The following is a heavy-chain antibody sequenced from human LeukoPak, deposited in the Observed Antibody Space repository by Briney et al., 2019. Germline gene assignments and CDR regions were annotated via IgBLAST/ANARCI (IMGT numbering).Heavy chain of an antibody. Sequence: GGSLRLSCAASGFTFSSYWMSWVRQAPGKGLEWVANIKQDGSEKYYADSVKGRFTISRDNAKNSLYLQMNSLRAEDTAVYYCARCPDFWSGYADYWGQGTLVTVSS. D-gene: IGHD3-3*01. V-gene: IGHV3-7*01. CDR2: IKQDGSEK. CDR1: GFTFSSYW. J-gene: IGHJ4*02. CDR3: ARCPDFWSGYADY.